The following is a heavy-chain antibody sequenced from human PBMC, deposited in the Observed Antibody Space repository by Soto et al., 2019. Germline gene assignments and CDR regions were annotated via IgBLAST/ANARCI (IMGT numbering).Heavy chain of an antibody. D-gene: IGHD3-16*01. CDR1: GASLGGFH. Sequence: PSETLSLTCAIYGASLGGFHWTWLRQAPGKGLEWIGELIHGGSTNYNPSLKSRVSFSLDTPKNQFSLHLMSVTAADTAVYYCARSPLGYDYVRQTWREVGDSFDIWGRGTMVTVSS. CDR2: LIHGGST. CDR3: ARSPLGYDYVRQTWREVGDSFDI. J-gene: IGHJ3*02. V-gene: IGHV4-34*12.